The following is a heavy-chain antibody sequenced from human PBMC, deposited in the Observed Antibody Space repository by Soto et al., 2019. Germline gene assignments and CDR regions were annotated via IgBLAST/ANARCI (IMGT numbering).Heavy chain of an antibody. V-gene: IGHV4-4*07. J-gene: IGHJ4*02. D-gene: IGHD4-17*01. Sequence: SETLSLTCTVSGGSISNDRWRWFRQHAGTGLEWIGRIFASGSTNYNPSVQRRVTMSVDTSKNQFSLTMTSLAAADTALYYCTRGTVETTAPFYGGQGTRVTVSS. CDR2: IFASGST. CDR1: GGSISNDR. CDR3: TRGTVETTAPFY.